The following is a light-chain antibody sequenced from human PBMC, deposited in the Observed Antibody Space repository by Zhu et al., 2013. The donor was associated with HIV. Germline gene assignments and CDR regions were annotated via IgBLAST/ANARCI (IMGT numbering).Light chain of an antibody. Sequence: QPVLTQPPSVSGAPGQRVTISCTGSSSNIGAGYDVHWYQQLPGTAPKLLIYRNSNRPSGVPDRFSGSKSGTSASLAISGLQSEDEADYYCAAWDDRLNGPEFGGGTKLTVL. J-gene: IGLJ2*01. CDR2: RNS. CDR3: AAWDDRLNGPE. CDR1: SSNIGAGYD. V-gene: IGLV1-40*01.